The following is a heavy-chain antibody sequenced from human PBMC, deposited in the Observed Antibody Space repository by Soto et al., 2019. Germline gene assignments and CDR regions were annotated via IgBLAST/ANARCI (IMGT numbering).Heavy chain of an antibody. V-gene: IGHV3-7*03. D-gene: IGHD3-16*01. CDR3: ARRYAGRLPTAWAPLDG. Sequence: GWSLRLSCAASGFTFTTYWMTWVRQAPGKGLEWVANIKQDGSEKFYVGSVRGRFTISRDNAKNSMYLKMNSLRAEETAVYYCARRYAGRLPTAWAPLDGWGQGTLVSVSS. J-gene: IGHJ4*02. CDR1: GFTFTTYW. CDR2: IKQDGSEK.